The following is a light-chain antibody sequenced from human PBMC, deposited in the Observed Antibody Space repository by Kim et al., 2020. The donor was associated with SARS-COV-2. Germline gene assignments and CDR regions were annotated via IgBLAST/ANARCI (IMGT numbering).Light chain of an antibody. CDR1: SGHSSYA. Sequence: LGASVKLTCTLSSGHSSYAIAWHQQQPEKGPRYLMKLNSDGSHSKGDGIPDRFSGSSSGAERYLTISSLQSEDEADYYCQTWGTVVFGGGTQLTVL. CDR3: QTWGTVV. V-gene: IGLV4-69*01. J-gene: IGLJ2*01. CDR2: LNSDGSH.